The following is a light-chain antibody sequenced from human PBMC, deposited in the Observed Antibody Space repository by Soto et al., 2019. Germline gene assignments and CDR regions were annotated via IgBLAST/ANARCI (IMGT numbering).Light chain of an antibody. V-gene: IGKV3-11*01. CDR2: DAS. Sequence: LVLTQSPATLSLSPCARATLSCRASQSVSSNLAWYQQKPGQAPRLLIYDASNRATGIPARFSGSGSGTDFPLTISSLEPEDFAVYYCQQRSNWITFGQGTRLEIK. CDR1: QSVSSN. CDR3: QQRSNWIT. J-gene: IGKJ5*01.